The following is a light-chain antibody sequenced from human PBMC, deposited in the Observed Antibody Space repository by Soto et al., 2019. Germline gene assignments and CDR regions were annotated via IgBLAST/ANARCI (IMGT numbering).Light chain of an antibody. CDR1: QGISTW. CDR3: QLGISFSRT. J-gene: IGKJ1*01. CDR2: AAS. V-gene: IGKV1-12*01. Sequence: DIQMTQSPSSVSASVGDRVTITCRASQGISTWLAWYQQKPGKAPKLLIYAASSLLSGVPSRFSGSGSGTDFTLTITTLQPEDFGSYDSQLGISFSRTFGLGTNVQIK.